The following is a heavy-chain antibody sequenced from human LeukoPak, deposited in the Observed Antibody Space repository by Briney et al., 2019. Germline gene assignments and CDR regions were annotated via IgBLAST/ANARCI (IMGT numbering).Heavy chain of an antibody. Sequence: SETLSLTCTVSGGSISGHYWTWIRQSPVKGLEWIGDISNSGSTSYNPSLKSRVTISIDTSKNQFSLKLSSVTAADTAVYYCGRDPLVGYFSYYYMDVWGKGTTVTVSS. CDR2: ISNSGST. CDR3: GRDPLVGYFSYYYMDV. CDR1: GGSISGHY. V-gene: IGHV4-59*11. D-gene: IGHD2-15*01. J-gene: IGHJ6*03.